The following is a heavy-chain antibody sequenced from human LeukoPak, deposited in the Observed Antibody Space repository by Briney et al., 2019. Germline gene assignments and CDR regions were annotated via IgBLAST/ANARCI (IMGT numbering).Heavy chain of an antibody. D-gene: IGHD3-3*01. CDR3: AKVRAYDFWSGYPPDAFDI. V-gene: IGHV3-23*01. Sequence: GGSLRLSCAASGFTFSTYAMSWVRQAPGKGLEWVSVISGSGGSTYYADSVKGRFTISRDNSKNTLYLQMNSLRAEDTAVYYCAKVRAYDFWSGYPPDAFDIWGQGTMVTVSS. CDR2: ISGSGGST. CDR1: GFTFSTYA. J-gene: IGHJ3*02.